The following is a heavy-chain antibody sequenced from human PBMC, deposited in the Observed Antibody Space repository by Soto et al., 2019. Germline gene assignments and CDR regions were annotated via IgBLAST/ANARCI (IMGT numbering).Heavy chain of an antibody. CDR3: ASAYCSGGRCYFFDP. J-gene: IGHJ5*02. D-gene: IGHD2-15*01. CDR2: IIPIFGTA. V-gene: IGHV1-69*01. Sequence: QVQLVQSGAEVKKPGSSVKVSCKASGGTFSSYAISWVRQAPGQGLEWMGGIIPIFGTANYAQKFQGRVTITADESKSTDYMELSSLRSEDTAVYYCASAYCSGGRCYFFDPWGQGTLVTVSS. CDR1: GGTFSSYA.